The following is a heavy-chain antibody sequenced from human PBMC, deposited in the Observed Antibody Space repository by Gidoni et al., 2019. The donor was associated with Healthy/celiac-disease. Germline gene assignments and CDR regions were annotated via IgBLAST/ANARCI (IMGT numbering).Heavy chain of an antibody. CDR3: ARHTGIAVAGIPPYYFDY. CDR2: IYYSVST. Sequence: QLQLQESGPGLVKPSETLSLTCTVSGGSIRSSSYYWGWIRQPPGKGLEWIGSIYYSVSTYYNPSLKSRVTISGDTSKNQFSLKLSSVTAADTAVYYCARHTGIAVAGIPPYYFDYWGQGTLVTVSS. CDR1: GGSIRSSSYY. D-gene: IGHD6-19*01. J-gene: IGHJ4*02. V-gene: IGHV4-39*01.